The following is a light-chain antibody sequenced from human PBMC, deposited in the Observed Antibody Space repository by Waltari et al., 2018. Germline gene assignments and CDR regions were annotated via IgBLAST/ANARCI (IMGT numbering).Light chain of an antibody. CDR3: SSFEGSNNLL. V-gene: IGLV2-8*01. Sequence: QSALTQPPSASGSPGQSVTISCTGTSSDVGGYNFVSWYQQHPGKAPKLLIYEVTKRPSGVPYRFSGSKSGNTASLTVSGLQAEDEADYYCSSFEGSNNLLFGGGTELTVL. CDR2: EVT. J-gene: IGLJ2*01. CDR1: SSDVGGYNF.